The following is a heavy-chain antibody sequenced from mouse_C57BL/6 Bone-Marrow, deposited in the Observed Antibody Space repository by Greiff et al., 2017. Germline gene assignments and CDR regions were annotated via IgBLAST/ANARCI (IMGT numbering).Heavy chain of an antibody. D-gene: IGHD2-4*01. J-gene: IGHJ1*03. V-gene: IGHV1-54*01. CDR2: INPGSGGT. CDR1: GYAFTNYL. Sequence: QVQLQQSGAELVRPGTSVKVSCKASGYAFTNYLIEWVKQRPGQGLEWIGVINPGSGGTNYNEKFKGKATLTADKSSSTAYRQLSSLTAEDSAVYFCASHYDYDVRWYFDVWGTGTTVTVSS. CDR3: ASHYDYDVRWYFDV.